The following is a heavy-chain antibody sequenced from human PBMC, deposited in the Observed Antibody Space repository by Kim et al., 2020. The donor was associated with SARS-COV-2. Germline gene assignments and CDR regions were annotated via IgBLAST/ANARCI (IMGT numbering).Heavy chain of an antibody. D-gene: IGHD6-13*01. CDR3: ARVREGGSSWYYFDY. V-gene: IGHV3-11*05. J-gene: IGHJ4*02. Sequence: GGSLRRSCAASGFTFSDYYMSWIRQAPGKGLEWFSYISSSSSYTNYADSVKGRFTISRDNAKNSLYLQMNSLRAEDTAVYYCARVREGGSSWYYFDYWGQGTLVTVSS. CDR1: GFTFSDYY. CDR2: ISSSSSYT.